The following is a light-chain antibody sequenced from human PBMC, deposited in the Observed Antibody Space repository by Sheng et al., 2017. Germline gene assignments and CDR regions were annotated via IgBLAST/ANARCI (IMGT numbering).Light chain of an antibody. J-gene: IGLJ2*01. CDR3: AAWDDSLNGRLV. CDR1: SSNIGSNT. Sequence: QSVVTQPPSASGTPGQTVTVSCSGTSSNIGSNTVNWFQQLPGRAPKLLIFNNDQRPSGVPDRFSGSKSGTSASLAISGLQSEDEADYYCAAWDDSLNGRLVFGGGTKLTVL. CDR2: NND. V-gene: IGLV1-44*01.